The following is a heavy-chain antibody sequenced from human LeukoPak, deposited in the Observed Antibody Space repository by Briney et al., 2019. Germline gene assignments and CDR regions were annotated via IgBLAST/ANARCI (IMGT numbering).Heavy chain of an antibody. CDR3: ARRLGGSSWYRYYMDV. V-gene: IGHV4-61*02. J-gene: IGHJ6*03. CDR1: GGSINIGTYY. D-gene: IGHD6-13*01. CDR2: IYTSGST. Sequence: SETLSLTCTVSGGSINIGTYYWSWIRQPAGKGLEWIGLIYTSGSTNYNPSLKSRVTISVDTSKNQFSLKLSSVTAADTAVYYCARRLGGSSWYRYYMDVWGKGTTVTISS.